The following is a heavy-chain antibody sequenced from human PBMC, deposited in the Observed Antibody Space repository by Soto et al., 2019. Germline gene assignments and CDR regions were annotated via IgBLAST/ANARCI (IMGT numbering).Heavy chain of an antibody. D-gene: IGHD4-17*01. CDR1: GGSISSYY. CDR2: IYYSGST. J-gene: IGHJ4*02. V-gene: IGHV4-59*08. CDR3: ARHSMTTVVNYFDY. Sequence: SETLSLTCTVSGGSISSYYWSWIRQPPGKGLEWIGYIYYSGSTNYNPSLKSRVTISVDTSKNQFSLKLRPVTAADTAGYYCARHSMTTVVNYFDYWGQGALVTVSS.